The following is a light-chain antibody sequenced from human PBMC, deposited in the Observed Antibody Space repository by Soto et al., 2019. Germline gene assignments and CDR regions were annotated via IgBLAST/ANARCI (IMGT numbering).Light chain of an antibody. CDR2: WAS. V-gene: IGKV4-1*01. CDR3: QQYMTPRT. Sequence: DIVLTQSPESLAVSLGERATINCKSSQTVLHSSNNQNHLAWYQKKPGQPPKLLIYWASTRESGVPGRFSGSGSGTDFTLTISSLQAEDVAVYFCQQYMTPRTFGQGTKVEIK. J-gene: IGKJ1*01. CDR1: QTVLHSSNNQNH.